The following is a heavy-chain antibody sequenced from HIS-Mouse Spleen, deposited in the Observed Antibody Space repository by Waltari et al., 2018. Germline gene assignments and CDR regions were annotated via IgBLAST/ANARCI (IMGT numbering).Heavy chain of an antibody. CDR2: IYYSGST. J-gene: IGHJ2*01. D-gene: IGHD6-13*01. CDR3: AREIPYSSSWYDWYFDL. CDR1: GGSISISRYY. V-gene: IGHV4-39*07. Sequence: QLQLQESGPGLVKPSETLSLTCTVSGGSISISRYYWGGLRQPPGKGLEWIGSIYYSGSTYYNPSLKSRVTISVDTSKNQFSLKLSSVTAADTAVYYCAREIPYSSSWYDWYFDLWGRGTLVTVSS.